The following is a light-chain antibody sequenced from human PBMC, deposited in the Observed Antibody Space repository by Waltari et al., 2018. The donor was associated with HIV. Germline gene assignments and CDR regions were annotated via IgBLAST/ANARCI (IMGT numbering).Light chain of an antibody. Sequence: QSALTQPPSASGSPGQSVTISCTGTSSDDGGYNYVSWYQQHPGKAPKLIIYEVSKRPAGVPDRFSGSKSGNTASLTVSGLQAEDEADYYCSSYAGSNDFGVFGGGTKLTVL. CDR3: SSYAGSNDFGV. V-gene: IGLV2-8*01. CDR2: EVS. J-gene: IGLJ2*01. CDR1: SSDDGGYNY.